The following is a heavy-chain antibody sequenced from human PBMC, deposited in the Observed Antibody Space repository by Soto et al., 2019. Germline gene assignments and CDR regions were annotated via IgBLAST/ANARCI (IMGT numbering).Heavy chain of an antibody. V-gene: IGHV4-59*08. CDR3: ARRYSSSFDY. CDR1: GGSISSYY. D-gene: IGHD6-13*01. CDR2: IYYSGST. Sequence: PSETLSLTCTVSGGSISSYYWSWIRQPPGKGLEWIGYIYYSGSTNYNPFLKSRVTISVDTSMNQFSLRLSSVTAADTAVYYCARRYSSSFDYWGQGTLVTVSS. J-gene: IGHJ4*02.